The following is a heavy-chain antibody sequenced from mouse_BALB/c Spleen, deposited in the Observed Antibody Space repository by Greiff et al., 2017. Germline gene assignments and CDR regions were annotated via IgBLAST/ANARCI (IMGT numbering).Heavy chain of an antibody. J-gene: IGHJ1*01. D-gene: IGHD3-1*01. CDR3: APAYPRDFDF. V-gene: IGHV1-82*01. CDR1: GYAFSSSW. Sequence: QVQLQQSGPELVKPGASVKISCKASGYAFSSSWMNWVKQRPGQGLEWIGRIYPGDGDTNYNGKFKSKATLTVDKSSSTAYMQLSSLTSEDSAVYDCAPAYPRDFDFWGAGTTVTVSS. CDR2: IYPGDGDT.